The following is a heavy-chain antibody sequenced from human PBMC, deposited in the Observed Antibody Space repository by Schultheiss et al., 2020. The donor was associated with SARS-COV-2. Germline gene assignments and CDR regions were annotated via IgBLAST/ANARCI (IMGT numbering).Heavy chain of an antibody. V-gene: IGHV3-30*03. CDR2: ISYDGSNK. CDR3: ARVDLQLSMDV. Sequence: GGSLRLSCAASGFTFSSYGMHWVRQAPGKGLEWVAVISYDGSNKYYADSVKGRFTISRDNAKNTVYLQMSSLTAEDTAVYYCARVDLQLSMDVWGQGTTVTVSS. J-gene: IGHJ6*02. CDR1: GFTFSSYG. D-gene: IGHD3-9*01.